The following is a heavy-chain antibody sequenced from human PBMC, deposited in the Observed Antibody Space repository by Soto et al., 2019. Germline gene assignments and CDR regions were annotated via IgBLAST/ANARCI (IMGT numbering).Heavy chain of an antibody. J-gene: IGHJ4*02. V-gene: IGHV3-7*01. CDR3: ARQRGCDY. D-gene: IGHD1-1*01. Sequence: GSLRLSCAASGFTFSAYSMSWVRQAPGKGLEWVANIKQDGSERYYVASVKGRFTISRDNAKNSVYLQMNSLRADDTAVYYCARQRGCDYWGQGTLVTVSS. CDR2: IKQDGSER. CDR1: GFTFSAYS.